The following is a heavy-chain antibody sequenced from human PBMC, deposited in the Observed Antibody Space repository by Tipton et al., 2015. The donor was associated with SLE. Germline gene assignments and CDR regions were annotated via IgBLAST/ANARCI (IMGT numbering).Heavy chain of an antibody. D-gene: IGHD3-3*01. J-gene: IGHJ4*02. Sequence: TLSLTCTVSGGSISSYNWSWIRQPPGKGLEWIGSIYDRGSTNYNPSLKSRVTISVDTSKNQVSLRLTSVTAADTAVYTCARHYNLFSAFDSWGQGTLVTVSS. V-gene: IGHV4-59*01. CDR3: ARHYNLFSAFDS. CDR2: IYDRGST. CDR1: GGSISSYN.